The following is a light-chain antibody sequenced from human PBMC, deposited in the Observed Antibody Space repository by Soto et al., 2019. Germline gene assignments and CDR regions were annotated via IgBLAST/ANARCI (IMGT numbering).Light chain of an antibody. J-gene: IGLJ1*01. CDR3: AAWDDSLNGYYV. Sequence: QSVLTQPPSASGTPGQGVTISCSGNSSNIGSNNVNWYQQLPGTAPKLLIYSSNQRPSGVPDRFSGSQSGPSASLGISGLQSADEADYYCAAWDDSLNGYYVFGTGTKVTVL. V-gene: IGLV1-44*01. CDR1: SSNIGSNN. CDR2: SSN.